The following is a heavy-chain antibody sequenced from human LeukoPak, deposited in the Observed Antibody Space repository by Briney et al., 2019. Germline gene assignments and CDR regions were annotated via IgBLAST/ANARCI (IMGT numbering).Heavy chain of an antibody. V-gene: IGHV4-34*01. J-gene: IGHJ5*02. CDR2: INHSGST. Sequence: SETLSLTCAVYGGSLSGYYWSWIRQPPGKGLEWIGEINHSGSTNYNPSLKSRVTISVDTSKNQFSLKLSSVTAADTAVYYCARGQVAAIHNWFDPWGQGTLVTVSS. CDR3: ARGQVAAIHNWFDP. CDR1: GGSLSGYY. D-gene: IGHD2-2*02.